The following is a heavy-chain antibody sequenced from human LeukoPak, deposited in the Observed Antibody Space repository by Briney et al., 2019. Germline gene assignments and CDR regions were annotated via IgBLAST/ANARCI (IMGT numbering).Heavy chain of an antibody. Sequence: GASVKVSCKASGYTFTSYGISWVRQAPGQGLEWMGWISAYNGNTNYAQKLQGRVTITADKSTSTAYMELSSLRSEDTAVYYCARTTQRLSGWYYYYGMDVWGQGTTVTVSS. D-gene: IGHD6-19*01. CDR3: ARTTQRLSGWYYYYGMDV. CDR2: ISAYNGNT. CDR1: GYTFTSYG. J-gene: IGHJ6*02. V-gene: IGHV1-18*01.